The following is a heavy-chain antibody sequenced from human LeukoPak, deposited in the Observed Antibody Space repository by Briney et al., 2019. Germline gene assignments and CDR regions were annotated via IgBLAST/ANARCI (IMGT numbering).Heavy chain of an antibody. D-gene: IGHD3-3*01. CDR3: ARQYYDFWSGYDY. J-gene: IGHJ4*02. V-gene: IGHV3-7*01. CDR2: IKQDGSEK. Sequence: GGSLRLSCAASGYTFGDYSMNWVRQAPGKGLEWVANIKQDGSEKYYVDSVKGRFTISRDNAKNSLYLQMNSLRAEDTAVYYCARQYYDFWSGYDYWGQGTLVTVAS. CDR1: GYTFGDYS.